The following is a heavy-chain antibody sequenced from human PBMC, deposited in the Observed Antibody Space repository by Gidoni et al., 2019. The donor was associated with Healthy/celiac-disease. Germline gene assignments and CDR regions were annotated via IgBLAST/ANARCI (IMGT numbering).Heavy chain of an antibody. D-gene: IGHD3-10*01. Sequence: EVQLLDSGGGLVQPGGSLGLSCSASAFPFSSYAMSWVRQGPGKGLEWVSAMSGSGGSTYYADSVKGRFTSSRDNSKNTLYLQMNSLRAEDTAVYYCAKRGDGYNDAFDIWGQGTMVTVSS. J-gene: IGHJ3*02. CDR2: MSGSGGST. CDR3: AKRGDGYNDAFDI. V-gene: IGHV3-23*01. CDR1: AFPFSSYA.